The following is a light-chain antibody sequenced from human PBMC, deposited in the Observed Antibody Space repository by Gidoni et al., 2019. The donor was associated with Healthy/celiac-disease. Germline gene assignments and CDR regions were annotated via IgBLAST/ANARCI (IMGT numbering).Light chain of an antibody. CDR1: QSVSSSY. V-gene: IGKV3-20*01. CDR2: GAS. Sequence: EIVLTQSPGTLSLSPGERATLSCRASQSVSSSYLAWYQQQPGQAPRLLIYGASSRATGLPDRFSGSGSGTDFTLTISRLEPEDFAVYYCQQYGSPITFGQGTRLEIK. CDR3: QQYGSPIT. J-gene: IGKJ5*01.